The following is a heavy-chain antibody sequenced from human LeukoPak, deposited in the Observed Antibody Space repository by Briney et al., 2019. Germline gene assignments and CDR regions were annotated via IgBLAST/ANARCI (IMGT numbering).Heavy chain of an antibody. D-gene: IGHD6-13*01. V-gene: IGHV4-59*11. J-gene: IGHJ6*03. CDR1: GGSISSHY. Sequence: SETLSLTCTVSGGSISSHYWSWIRQPPGKGLEWIGYIYYSGSTNYNPSLKSRVTISVDTSKNQSSLKLSSVTAADTAVYYCASIAYYYYYMDVWGKGTTVTVSS. CDR3: ASIAYYYYYMDV. CDR2: IYYSGST.